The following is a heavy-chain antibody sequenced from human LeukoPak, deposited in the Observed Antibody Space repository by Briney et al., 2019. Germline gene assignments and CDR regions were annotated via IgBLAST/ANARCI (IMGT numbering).Heavy chain of an antibody. CDR1: GGTFSSHP. D-gene: IGHD1-26*01. J-gene: IGHJ5*02. CDR3: ARDMKRSRARWENLGFDP. CDR2: INPSGGST. Sequence: ASVKVSCKASGGTFSSHPISWVRQAPGQGLEWMGIINPSGGSTSYAQKFQGRVTMTRDMSTSTVYMELRSLRSDDTAVYYCARDMKRSRARWENLGFDPWGQGTLVTVSS. V-gene: IGHV1-46*01.